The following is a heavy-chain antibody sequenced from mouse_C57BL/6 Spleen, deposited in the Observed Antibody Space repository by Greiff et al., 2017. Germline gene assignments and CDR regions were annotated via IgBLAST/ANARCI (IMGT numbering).Heavy chain of an antibody. CDR1: GFNIKDYY. Sequence: VQLQQSGAEFVRPGASVKLSCTASGFNIKDYYMHWVKQRPEQGLEWIGRIDPEDGDTEYAPKFQGKATMTADTSSNTAYLQLSSLTSEDTAVYYCTTPYYGSSYWYFDVWGTGTTVTVSS. V-gene: IGHV14-1*01. CDR2: IDPEDGDT. J-gene: IGHJ1*03. D-gene: IGHD1-1*01. CDR3: TTPYYGSSYWYFDV.